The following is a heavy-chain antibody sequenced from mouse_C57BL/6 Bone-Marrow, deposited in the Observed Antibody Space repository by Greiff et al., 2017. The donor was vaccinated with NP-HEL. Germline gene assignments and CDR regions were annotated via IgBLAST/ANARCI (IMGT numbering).Heavy chain of an antibody. Sequence: VQLQQSGAELVKPGASVKLSCTASGFNIKDYYMHWVKQRTEQGLEWIGRIDPEDGETKYAPNFQGKATITADTSSNTAYLQLSSLTSEDTAVYYCARGGWLLLFAYWGQGTLVTVSA. CDR1: GFNIKDYY. J-gene: IGHJ3*01. CDR3: ARGGWLLLFAY. V-gene: IGHV14-2*01. D-gene: IGHD2-3*01. CDR2: IDPEDGET.